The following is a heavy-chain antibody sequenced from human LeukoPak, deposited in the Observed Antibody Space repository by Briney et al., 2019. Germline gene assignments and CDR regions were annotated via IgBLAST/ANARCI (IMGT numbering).Heavy chain of an antibody. V-gene: IGHV3-11*01. CDR1: GFIFSDYY. D-gene: IGHD6-25*01. J-gene: IGHJ2*01. Sequence: GGSLRLSCAASGFIFSDYYMSWIRQAPGKGLEWVAYIDTSGRTIYTADSVKGRFAISRDNTKDSLSLQMNSLGAEDTATYYCATMVVGAALFYFDLWGRGTLVTVSS. CDR3: ATMVVGAALFYFDL. CDR2: IDTSGRTI.